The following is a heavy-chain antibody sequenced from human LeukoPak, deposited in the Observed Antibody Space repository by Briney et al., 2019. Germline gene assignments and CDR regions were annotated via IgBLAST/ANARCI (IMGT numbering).Heavy chain of an antibody. Sequence: PGGSLRLSCVASGFTFSSHWMVWVRQAPGKGLVWVSVTYTGGNSYYADSVKGRFIISRDISKNTLYLQMNSLRAEDSALYYCARGGRGSAAVVAPRSFDIWGQGTMVTVSS. J-gene: IGHJ3*02. V-gene: IGHV3-53*01. CDR1: GFTFSSHW. D-gene: IGHD3-22*01. CDR3: ARGGRGSAAVVAPRSFDI. CDR2: TYTGGNS.